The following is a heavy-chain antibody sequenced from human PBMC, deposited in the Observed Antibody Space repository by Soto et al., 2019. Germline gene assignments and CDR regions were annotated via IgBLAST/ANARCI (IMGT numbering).Heavy chain of an antibody. CDR1: GYSTSSGSY. Sequence: PSETLSLTCTVSGYSTSSGSYWAWIRQPPGKGPEWIASIYHGGTTFYNPSLKSRITISVDTSNNQFSLKLTSVTAADTAVYYCARVHVMVVAGGTFDYWGHGTLVTVSS. CDR2: IYHGGTT. V-gene: IGHV4-38-2*02. CDR3: ARVHVMVVAGGTFDY. J-gene: IGHJ4*01. D-gene: IGHD6-19*01.